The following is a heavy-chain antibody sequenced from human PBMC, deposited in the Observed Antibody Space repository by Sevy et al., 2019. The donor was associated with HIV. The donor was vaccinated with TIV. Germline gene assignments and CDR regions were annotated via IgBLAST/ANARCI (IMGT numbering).Heavy chain of an antibody. Sequence: ASVKVSCKASGYTFTSYGISWVRQAPGQGLEWMGWISAYNGNTNYAQKLQGRVTMTTDTSTSTAYMEVRSLRSDDTAVYYCARRDGDYVGVLDYFDYWGQGTLVTVSS. CDR1: GYTFTSYG. CDR2: ISAYNGNT. D-gene: IGHD4-17*01. V-gene: IGHV1-18*01. CDR3: ARRDGDYVGVLDYFDY. J-gene: IGHJ4*02.